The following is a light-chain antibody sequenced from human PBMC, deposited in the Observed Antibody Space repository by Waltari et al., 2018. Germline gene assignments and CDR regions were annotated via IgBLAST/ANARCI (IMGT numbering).Light chain of an antibody. CDR3: CSYAGSSTWV. Sequence: QSALTQPASVSGSPGQSINISCTGTSSDVGSYNLAPWYQQPPGKAPKPMIYEGSKRPSGVSNRFSGSKSGNTASLTISGLQAEDEADYYCCSYAGSSTWVFGGGTKLTVL. V-gene: IGLV2-23*01. CDR1: SSDVGSYNL. CDR2: EGS. J-gene: IGLJ3*02.